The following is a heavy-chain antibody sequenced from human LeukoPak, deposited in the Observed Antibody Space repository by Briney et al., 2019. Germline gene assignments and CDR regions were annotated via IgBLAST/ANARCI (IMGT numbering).Heavy chain of an antibody. CDR2: ISTYIGVT. Sequence: ASVNVSCNTSGFRFTSFGVSGVRQAPGQGLEWMGWISTYIGVTHYAEKFEDRVTMTIDTSTTTAYMELRSLRYDDTAVYYCARDSDYSGNGNGDWFDPCGHGTVVTVSS. D-gene: IGHD4-11*01. V-gene: IGHV1-18*04. CDR3: ARDSDYSGNGNGDWFDP. CDR1: GFRFTSFG. J-gene: IGHJ5*02.